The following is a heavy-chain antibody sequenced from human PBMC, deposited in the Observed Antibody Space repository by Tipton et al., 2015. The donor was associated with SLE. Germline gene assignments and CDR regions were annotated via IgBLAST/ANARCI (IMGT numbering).Heavy chain of an antibody. D-gene: IGHD4-17*01. Sequence: TLSLTCTVSGGSISSHYWSWIRQPPGKGLEWIGYTYYSGSTNYNPSLKSRVTISVDTSKNQFSLKLSSATAADTAVYYCARDYSWDDYGDYGGAFDIWGQGTMVTVSS. V-gene: IGHV4-59*11. J-gene: IGHJ3*02. CDR1: GGSISSHY. CDR3: ARDYSWDDYGDYGGAFDI. CDR2: TYYSGST.